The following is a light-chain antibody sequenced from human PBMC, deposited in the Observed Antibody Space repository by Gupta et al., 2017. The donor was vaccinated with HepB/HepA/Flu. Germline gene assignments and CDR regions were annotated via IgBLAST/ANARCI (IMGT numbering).Light chain of an antibody. CDR2: QVR. Sequence: QSALPQHASVSGSPGQSITISCTGTSSDIGTYNLVSWYQQHPGKAPKLILYQVRMRPSGISCRFSGSKSGNTASLTISGLQAEDEAYYYCCSYGDSVVFGGGTKLTVL. CDR1: SSDIGTYNL. J-gene: IGLJ2*01. V-gene: IGLV2-23*02. CDR3: CSYGDSVV.